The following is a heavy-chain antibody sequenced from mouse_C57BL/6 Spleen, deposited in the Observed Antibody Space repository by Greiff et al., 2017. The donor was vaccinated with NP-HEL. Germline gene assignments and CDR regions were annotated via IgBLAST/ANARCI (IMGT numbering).Heavy chain of an antibody. D-gene: IGHD1-1*01. V-gene: IGHV1-54*01. CDR1: GYAFTNYL. Sequence: QVHVKQSGAELVRPGTSVKVSCKASGYAFTNYLIEWVKQRPGQGLEWIGVINPGSGGTNYNEKFKGKATLTADKSSSTAYMQLSSLTSEDSAVYFCARGTWNYGRERYAMDYWGQGTSVTVSS. CDR3: ARGTWNYGRERYAMDY. CDR2: INPGSGGT. J-gene: IGHJ4*01.